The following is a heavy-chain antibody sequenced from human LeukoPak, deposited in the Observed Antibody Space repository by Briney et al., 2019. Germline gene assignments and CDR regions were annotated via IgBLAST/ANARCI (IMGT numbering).Heavy chain of an antibody. V-gene: IGHV3-23*01. CDR1: GFTFSSYA. Sequence: TGGSLRLSCAASGFTFSSYAMSWVRQAPGKGLEWVSAISGSGGSTYYADSVKGRFTISRDNSKNTLYLQMNSLRAEDTAVYYCAKDSGLYNTGSNYFDYWGQGTLVTVSS. CDR2: ISGSGGST. D-gene: IGHD1-14*01. CDR3: AKDSGLYNTGSNYFDY. J-gene: IGHJ4*02.